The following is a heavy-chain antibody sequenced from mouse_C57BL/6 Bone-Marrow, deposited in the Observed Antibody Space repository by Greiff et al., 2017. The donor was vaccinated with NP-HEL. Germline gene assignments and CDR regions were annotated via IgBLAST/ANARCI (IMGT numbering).Heavy chain of an antibody. Sequence: EVQLQQSGAELVRPWASVKLSCTASGFNIKDDYMHWVKQRPEQGLEWIGWIDPENGDTEYASKFQGKATITADTSSNTAYLQLSSLTSEDTAVYYCTSYGNPYYAMDYWGQGTSVTVSS. J-gene: IGHJ4*01. CDR3: TSYGNPYYAMDY. CDR2: IDPENGDT. V-gene: IGHV14-4*01. D-gene: IGHD2-1*01. CDR1: GFNIKDDY.